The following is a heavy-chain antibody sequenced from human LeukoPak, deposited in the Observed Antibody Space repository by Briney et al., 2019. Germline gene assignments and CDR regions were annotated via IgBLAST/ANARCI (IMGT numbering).Heavy chain of an antibody. D-gene: IGHD6-19*01. V-gene: IGHV3-74*01. CDR3: ATNQWLAPPPDS. CDR2: IHTDGTVT. J-gene: IGHJ4*02. Sequence: GGSLRLSCAASGFTFSKYWMLWVRQAPCKGLESVSRIHTDGTVTPYADSVKGRFTVSRDNADNTMSLQMHSVSDEHTAVYYCATNQWLAPPPDSWGQGTPVTVSS. CDR1: GFTFSKYW.